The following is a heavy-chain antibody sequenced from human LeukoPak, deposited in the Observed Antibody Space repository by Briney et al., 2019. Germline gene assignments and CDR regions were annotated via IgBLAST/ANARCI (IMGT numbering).Heavy chain of an antibody. CDR2: IYHSGST. J-gene: IGHJ4*02. CDR1: GYSISSGYY. CDR3: AREEGSSSLPFDY. D-gene: IGHD6-6*01. V-gene: IGHV4-38-2*02. Sequence: SETLSLTCTVSGYSISSGYYWGWIRQPPRQGLEWIGSIYHSGSTYYNPSLKSRVTISVDTSKNQFSLKLSSVTAADTAVYYCAREEGSSSLPFDYWGQGTLVTVSS.